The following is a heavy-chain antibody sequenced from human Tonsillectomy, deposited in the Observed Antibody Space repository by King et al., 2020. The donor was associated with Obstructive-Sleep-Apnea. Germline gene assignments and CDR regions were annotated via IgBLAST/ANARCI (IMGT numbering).Heavy chain of an antibody. D-gene: IGHD6-25*01. V-gene: IGHV4-31*03. CDR2: KHHSGST. CDR1: GGSISSGGSY. CDR3: ARLAATFDY. Sequence: QLQESGPGLVKPSQTLSLTCTVSGGSISSGGSYWSWIRQYPGKGLEWIGYKHHSGSTYYNPSLESRVTISVDTSKNQFSLQLNSVTVADTAVYYCARLAATFDYWGQGTLVTVSS. J-gene: IGHJ4*02.